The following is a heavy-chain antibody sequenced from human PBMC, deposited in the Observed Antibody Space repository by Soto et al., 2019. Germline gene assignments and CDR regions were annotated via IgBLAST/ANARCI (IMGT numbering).Heavy chain of an antibody. D-gene: IGHD3-3*01. CDR2: IRSNAYGGTT. V-gene: IGHV3-49*03. Sequence: PGGSLRLSCTASGFTFGDYAMSWFRQAPGKGQEGVGFIRSNAYGGTTEYDASVKGRFTISRDDSKSIAYLQMNSLKTEDTAVYYCNSDLYVDFWSGYPYYYMDVWGKGTTVTVAS. CDR3: NSDLYVDFWSGYPYYYMDV. CDR1: GFTFGDYA. J-gene: IGHJ6*03.